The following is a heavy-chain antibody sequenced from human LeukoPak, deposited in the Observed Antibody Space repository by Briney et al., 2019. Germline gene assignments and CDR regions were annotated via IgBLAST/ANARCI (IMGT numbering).Heavy chain of an antibody. V-gene: IGHV4-39*07. CDR2: INHSGST. D-gene: IGHD2-21*02. CDR1: GGSIRSSYYY. Sequence: SETLSLTCTVSGGSIRSSYYYWGWIRQPPGKGLEWIGEINHSGSTNYNPSLKSRVTISVDTSKNQFSLKLSSVTAADTAVYYCASRGVVTAIRQAYNWFDPWGQGTLVTVSS. CDR3: ASRGVVTAIRQAYNWFDP. J-gene: IGHJ5*02.